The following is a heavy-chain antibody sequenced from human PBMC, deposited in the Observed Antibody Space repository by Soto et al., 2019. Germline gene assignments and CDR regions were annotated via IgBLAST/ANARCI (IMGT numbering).Heavy chain of an antibody. CDR2: ISSSSSYI. J-gene: IGHJ3*02. V-gene: IGHV3-21*01. Sequence: EVQLVESGGGLVKPGGSLRLSCAASGFTFSSYSMNWVRQAPGKGLEWVSSISSSSSYIYYADSVKGRFTISRDNAKNSLYLQMNSLRAEDTAVYYCARITVVNPSDAFDIWGQGTMVTVSS. D-gene: IGHD2-15*01. CDR3: ARITVVNPSDAFDI. CDR1: GFTFSSYS.